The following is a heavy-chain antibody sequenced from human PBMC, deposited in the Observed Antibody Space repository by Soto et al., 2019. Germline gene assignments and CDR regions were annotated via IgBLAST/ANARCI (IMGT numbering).Heavy chain of an antibody. CDR2: ISYSGST. Sequence: QVQLQESGPGLVKPSQTLSLTCTVSGGSIRSEDYYWRWIRQPPGKGLEWIGYISYSGSTAYTSSLRNRVIITVDTSQNQVSVKPNSATAADTAVYYCARVRIVGSTTFNSWGQGTLATVSS. D-gene: IGHD1-26*01. CDR3: ARVRIVGSTTFNS. J-gene: IGHJ4*02. CDR1: GGSIRSEDYY. V-gene: IGHV4-30-4*01.